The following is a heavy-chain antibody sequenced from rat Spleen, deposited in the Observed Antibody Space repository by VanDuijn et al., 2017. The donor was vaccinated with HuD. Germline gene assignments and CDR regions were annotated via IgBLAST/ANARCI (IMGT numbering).Heavy chain of an antibody. D-gene: IGHD1-12*02. J-gene: IGHJ4*01. V-gene: IGHV5-25*01. CDR2: ISTGGGNT. Sequence: EVQLVESGGGLVQPGRSMKLSCAASGFTFSNYYMAWVRQAPTKGLGWVASISTGGGNTYYRDYVKGRFTISRDIAKSTLYLRMDGLRSEDTATYYCATDGYYDGTYYSFYVMYAWGQGASVTVSS. CDR3: ATDGYYDGTYYSFYVMYA. CDR1: GFTFSNYY.